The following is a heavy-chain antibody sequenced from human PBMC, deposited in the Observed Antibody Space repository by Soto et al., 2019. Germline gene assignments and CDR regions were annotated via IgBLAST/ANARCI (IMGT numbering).Heavy chain of an antibody. V-gene: IGHV3-33*01. D-gene: IGHD5-12*01. CDR3: ARDQFSGYDSA. CDR2: IWNDGSKR. J-gene: IGHJ5*02. CDR1: GCTFSRNG. Sequence: GGSLRLSSVSSGCTFSRNGMNWVRQAPGKGLEWVANIWNDGSKRYYADSVKGRFTISRDDSTSTLYLQMNSLRAEDTAVYYCARDQFSGYDSAWGQGTLVTVSS.